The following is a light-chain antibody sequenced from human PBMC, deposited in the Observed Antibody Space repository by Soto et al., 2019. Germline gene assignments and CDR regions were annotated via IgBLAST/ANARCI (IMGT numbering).Light chain of an antibody. CDR2: GAS. J-gene: IGKJ4*01. V-gene: IGKV1-39*01. Sequence: DIRMTQSPSSLSASIGDRITITCRASQSISTYLNWYQQKPGKAPRLLIYGASTLQNGVPSRFSGSGSATDYTLTISSLQTEDFATYYCQQSFITPPLTFGGGTKVEMK. CDR1: QSISTY. CDR3: QQSFITPPLT.